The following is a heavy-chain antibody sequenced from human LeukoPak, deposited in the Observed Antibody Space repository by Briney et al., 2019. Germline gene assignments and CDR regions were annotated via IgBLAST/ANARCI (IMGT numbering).Heavy chain of an antibody. D-gene: IGHD3-22*01. CDR1: GFSVSSVYY. Sequence: ASETLSLTCTVSGFSVSSVYYWGWIRQPPGKGLEWIGSIYRSGSTYYNPSLKSRVTISVDTSKNQFSLKLSSVTAADTAVYYCARGNSSGYYYFWGQGTLVTVSS. CDR2: IYRSGST. CDR3: ARGNSSGYYYF. J-gene: IGHJ4*02. V-gene: IGHV4-38-2*02.